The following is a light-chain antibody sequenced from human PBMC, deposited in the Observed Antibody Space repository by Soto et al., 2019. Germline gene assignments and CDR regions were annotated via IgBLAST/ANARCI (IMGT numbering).Light chain of an antibody. J-gene: IGLJ1*01. CDR3: SSYTSRATVV. V-gene: IGLV2-14*02. Sequence: QSALTQPASVSGSRGQSITISCTGTSSDVGSYNLVSWYQQYPGKVPKLMIYGVTNRPSGVSSRFSGSKSGNTASLTISGLRTDDEADYFCSSYTSRATVVFGTGTKVTVL. CDR1: SSDVGSYNL. CDR2: GVT.